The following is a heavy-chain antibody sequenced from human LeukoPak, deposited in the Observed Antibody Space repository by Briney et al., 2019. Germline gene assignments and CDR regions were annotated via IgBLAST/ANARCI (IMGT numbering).Heavy chain of an antibody. Sequence: HAGGSLRLSCAASGFTFSSYAMSWVRQAPGKGLEWVSAISGSGGSTYYADSVKGRFTISRDNSKNTLYLQMNSLRAEDTAVYYCAKDGPYSGTYLISWGQGTLVTVSS. CDR3: AKDGPYSGTYLIS. D-gene: IGHD1-26*01. CDR2: ISGSGGST. J-gene: IGHJ5*02. V-gene: IGHV3-23*01. CDR1: GFTFSSYA.